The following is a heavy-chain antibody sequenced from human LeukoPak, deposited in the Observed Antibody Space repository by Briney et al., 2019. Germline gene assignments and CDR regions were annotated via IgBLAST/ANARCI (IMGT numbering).Heavy chain of an antibody. Sequence: PSETLSLTCTVSGGSISISSYYWGWIRQPPGKGLEWIGSIYYSESTYDNPSLKSRVTISVDTSKNQCSLKLNSVTAADTAVYYCARDWSPGITVAGEFDYWGQGTLVTVSS. CDR3: ARDWSPGITVAGEFDY. V-gene: IGHV4-39*07. J-gene: IGHJ4*02. CDR2: IYYSEST. CDR1: GGSISISSYY. D-gene: IGHD6-19*01.